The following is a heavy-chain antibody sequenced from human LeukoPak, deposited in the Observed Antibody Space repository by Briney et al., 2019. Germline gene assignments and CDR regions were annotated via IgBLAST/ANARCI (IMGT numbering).Heavy chain of an antibody. Sequence: PGGSLRLSCAASGFTFDDYTMHWVRQAPGKGLEWVSLITWDGDSTYYADSVKGRFTISRDNAKNSLYLQMNSLRVEDTAVYYCAKVAKYYYGSETYYFFEHWGQGTPVTASS. V-gene: IGHV3-43*01. D-gene: IGHD3-10*01. CDR2: ITWDGDST. CDR1: GFTFDDYT. J-gene: IGHJ4*02. CDR3: AKVAKYYYGSETYYFFEH.